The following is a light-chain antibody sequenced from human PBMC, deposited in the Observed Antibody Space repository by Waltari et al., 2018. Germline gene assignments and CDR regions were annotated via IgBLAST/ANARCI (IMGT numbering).Light chain of an antibody. V-gene: IGKV1-33*01. CDR1: QDIINY. J-gene: IGKJ4*01. Sequence: DIQMTQSPSSLSASVGDRVTITCQASQDIINYLNWYQQKPGKAPKLLIYDASNLETGVPSRFSGSGSGTDLTFTISSLQPEDIATYYCQQYDDLPPLSFGGGTKVEIK. CDR2: DAS. CDR3: QQYDDLPPLS.